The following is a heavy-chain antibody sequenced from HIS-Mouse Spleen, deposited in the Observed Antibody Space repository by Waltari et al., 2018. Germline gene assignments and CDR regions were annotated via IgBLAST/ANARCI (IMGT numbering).Heavy chain of an antibody. D-gene: IGHD6-19*01. CDR1: GGSIRSRSYY. J-gene: IGHJ4*02. CDR2: VYYSGST. Sequence: QLQLQESGPGLVKPSETLSLTCTVSGGSIRSRSYYWGWIRQPPGKGLEWIGSVYYSGSTYYNPSLKSRVTISVDTSKNQFSLKLSSVTAADTAVYYCARDWVDSSGWYYFDYWGQGTLVTVSS. CDR3: ARDWVDSSGWYYFDY. V-gene: IGHV4-39*07.